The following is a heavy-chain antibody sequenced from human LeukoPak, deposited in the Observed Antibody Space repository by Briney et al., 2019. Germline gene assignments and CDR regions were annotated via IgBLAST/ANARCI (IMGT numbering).Heavy chain of an antibody. CDR2: IYHSGST. CDR1: GYSISSGYY. J-gene: IGHJ4*02. D-gene: IGHD2-2*01. V-gene: IGHV4-38-2*01. CDR3: ARSPSNRYCSSTSCPLYFDH. Sequence: SETLSLTCAVSGYSISSGYYWGWIRQPPGKGLEWIGSIYHSGSTYYNPSLKSRVTISVDTSKNQFSLKLTSVTAADTAVYYCARSPSNRYCSSTSCPLYFDHWGQGTLVTVSS.